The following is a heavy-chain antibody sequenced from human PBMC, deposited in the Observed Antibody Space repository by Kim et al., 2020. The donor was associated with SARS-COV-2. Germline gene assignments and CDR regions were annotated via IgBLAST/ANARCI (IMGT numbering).Heavy chain of an antibody. CDR1: GYTFTSYG. D-gene: IGHD2-2*02. Sequence: ASVKVSCKASGYTFTSYGISWVRQAPGQGLEWMGWISAYNGNTNYAQKLQGRVTMTTDTSTSTAYMELRSLRSDDTAVYYCARDRLKDIVVVPAAIGSGWFDPWGQGTLVTVSS. CDR2: ISAYNGNT. J-gene: IGHJ5*02. V-gene: IGHV1-18*01. CDR3: ARDRLKDIVVVPAAIGSGWFDP.